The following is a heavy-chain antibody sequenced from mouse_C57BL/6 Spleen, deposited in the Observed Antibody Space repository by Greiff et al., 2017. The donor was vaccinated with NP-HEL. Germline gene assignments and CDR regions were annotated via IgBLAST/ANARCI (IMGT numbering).Heavy chain of an antibody. V-gene: IGHV1-15*01. Sequence: QVQLHQSGAELVRPGASVTLSCKASGYTFTDYEMHWVKQTPVHGLEWIGAIDPETGGTAYNQKFKGKAILTADKSSSTAYMELRSLTSEDSAVYYCQYGNFDYWGQGTTLTVSS. CDR3: QYGNFDY. CDR1: GYTFTDYE. D-gene: IGHD2-1*01. J-gene: IGHJ2*01. CDR2: IDPETGGT.